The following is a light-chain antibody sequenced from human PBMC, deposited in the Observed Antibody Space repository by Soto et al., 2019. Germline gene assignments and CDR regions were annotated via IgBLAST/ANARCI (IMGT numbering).Light chain of an antibody. CDR2: AAS. Sequence: IQLTQSPSSLSASVGDSVTITCRASQGISRYLSWYQQKSGRAPKLLISAASTLQSGVPARFSGSGSGTDFTLSITNLQPEDFATYYRQQLNTYPVTFGGGTKVEIK. CDR1: QGISRY. V-gene: IGKV1-9*01. J-gene: IGKJ4*01. CDR3: QQLNTYPVT.